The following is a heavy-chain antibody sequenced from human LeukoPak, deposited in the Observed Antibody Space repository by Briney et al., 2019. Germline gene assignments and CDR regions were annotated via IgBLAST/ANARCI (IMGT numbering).Heavy chain of an antibody. CDR3: ARASMVRGVINPGDY. Sequence: GESLKISXKGSGYSFTSYWIGWVRQMPGKGLEWMGIIYPGDSDTIYSPSFQGQVTISADKSISTAYLQWSSLKASDTAMYYCARASMVRGVINPGDYWGQGTLVTVSS. V-gene: IGHV5-51*01. J-gene: IGHJ4*02. CDR2: IYPGDSDT. D-gene: IGHD3-10*01. CDR1: GYSFTSYW.